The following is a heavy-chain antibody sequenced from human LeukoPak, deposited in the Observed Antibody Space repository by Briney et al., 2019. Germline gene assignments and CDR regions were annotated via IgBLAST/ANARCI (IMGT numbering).Heavy chain of an antibody. V-gene: IGHV4-30-4*01. CDR2: IYYSGST. Sequence: PSETLSLTCTVSGGSISSGDYYWGWLLQPPGKGLEWIGYIYYSGSTYYNPSLKSRVTISVDTSKNQFSLKLSSVTAADTAVYYCARSGYSYGYVVDYWGQGTLVTVSS. D-gene: IGHD5-18*01. CDR3: ARSGYSYGYVVDY. CDR1: GGSISSGDYY. J-gene: IGHJ4*02.